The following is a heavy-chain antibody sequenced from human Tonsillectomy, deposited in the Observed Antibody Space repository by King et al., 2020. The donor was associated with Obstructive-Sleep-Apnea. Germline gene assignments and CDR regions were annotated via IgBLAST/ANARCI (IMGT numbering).Heavy chain of an antibody. CDR1: GYSFTSYW. V-gene: IGHV5-51*01. J-gene: IGHJ4*02. Sequence: VQLVESGAEVKKPGESLKISCKGSGYSFTSYWIGWVRQMPGKGLEGMGIIYPGDSDTRYSPSFQVQVTISADKSFSTAYLTWSSLKASDTAMYYCARLDDTAMVIDYWGQGTLVTVSS. CDR2: IYPGDSDT. D-gene: IGHD5-18*01. CDR3: ARLDDTAMVIDY.